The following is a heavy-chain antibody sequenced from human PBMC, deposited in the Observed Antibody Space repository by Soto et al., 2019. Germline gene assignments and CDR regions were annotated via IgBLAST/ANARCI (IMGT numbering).Heavy chain of an antibody. CDR3: ARDYSSGWCLDY. V-gene: IGHV3-30-3*01. J-gene: IGHJ4*02. CDR1: GFPFSAEA. Sequence: QVQLVESGGGVVQPGNSLRLSCAGSGFPFSAEAMHWVHQAPGKGLEWVAAISYDGNNKQHADSVKGRFTVSRDNSKNTLYLQINSLRPEDTAVYYCARDYSSGWCLDYWGQGSLVTVSS. CDR2: ISYDGNNK. D-gene: IGHD6-13*01.